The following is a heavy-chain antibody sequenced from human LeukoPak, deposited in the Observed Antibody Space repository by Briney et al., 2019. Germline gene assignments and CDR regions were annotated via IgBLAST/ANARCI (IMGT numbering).Heavy chain of an antibody. CDR1: SGSINNYY. CDR3: AREGAVAGRGNDY. V-gene: IGHV4-4*07. CDR2: IYSSGTT. Sequence: RSETQSLPCTLSSGSINNYYWNCTPEPGGKGGEWIGCIYSSGTTNYNPSLKSRLTMSVDTSKNQFSLNLSSVTAADTAVYYCAREGAVAGRGNDYWGQGTLVTVSS. J-gene: IGHJ4*02. D-gene: IGHD6-19*01.